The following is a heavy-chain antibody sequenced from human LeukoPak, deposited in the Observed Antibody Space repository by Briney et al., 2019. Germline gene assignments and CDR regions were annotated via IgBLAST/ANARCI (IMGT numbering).Heavy chain of an antibody. CDR2: ISASGGST. CDR1: GFTFSSYV. CDR3: AREGENGDYFDY. Sequence: GGSLRLSCAASGFTFSSYVMTWVRQAPGTGLEWVSIISASGGSTYYADSVKGRFTISRDNSKSTLYLQINSLRAEDTAVYYCAREGENGDYFDYWGQGTLVTVSS. V-gene: IGHV3-23*01. D-gene: IGHD1-26*01. J-gene: IGHJ4*02.